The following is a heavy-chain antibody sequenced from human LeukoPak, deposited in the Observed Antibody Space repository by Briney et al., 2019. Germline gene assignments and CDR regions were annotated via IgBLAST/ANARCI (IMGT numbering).Heavy chain of an antibody. J-gene: IGHJ4*02. CDR2: IYYSGST. Sequence: SETLSLTCTVSGGSISSYYWSWIRQPPGKGLEWIGNIYYSGSTNYNPSLKSRVTISVDTPKNQFSLKLSSVTAADTAVYYCARDGSSGLDYWGQGTLVTVSS. CDR3: ARDGSSGLDY. CDR1: GGSISSYY. D-gene: IGHD3-22*01. V-gene: IGHV4-59*01.